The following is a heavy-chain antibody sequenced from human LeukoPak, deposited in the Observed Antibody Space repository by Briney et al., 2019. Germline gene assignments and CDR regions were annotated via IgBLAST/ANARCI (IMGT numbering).Heavy chain of an antibody. CDR1: GXTFNSYE. CDR2: ISTSGSFI. V-gene: IGHV3-48*03. CDR3: ARHSSTWYYFDY. Sequence: GGSLRLSCAASGXTFNSYEMNWVRQAPGKGLEWLSYISTSGSFIYYADSVKGRFTISRDNAKKSLYLQVNSLRAEDTAVYYCARHSSTWYYFDYWGQGTLVTVSS. D-gene: IGHD6-13*01. J-gene: IGHJ4*02.